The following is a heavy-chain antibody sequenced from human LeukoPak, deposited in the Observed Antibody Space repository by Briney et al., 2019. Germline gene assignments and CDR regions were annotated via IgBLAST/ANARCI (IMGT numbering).Heavy chain of an antibody. CDR2: IKSKTDGGTT. CDR3: TTSIQLCLNHVDY. Sequence: GGSLRLSCAASGFTFSNAWMSWVRQAPGKGLEWVGRIKSKTDGGTTDYAAPVKGRFTISRDDSKNTLYLQMNSLKTEDTAVYYCTTSIQLCLNHVDYWGQGTLVTVSS. V-gene: IGHV3-15*01. CDR1: GFTFSNAW. D-gene: IGHD5-18*01. J-gene: IGHJ4*02.